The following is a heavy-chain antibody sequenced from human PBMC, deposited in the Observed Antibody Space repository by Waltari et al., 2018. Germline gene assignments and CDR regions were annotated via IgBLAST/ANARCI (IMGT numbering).Heavy chain of an antibody. V-gene: IGHV3-30*18. D-gene: IGHD3-10*01. CDR2: ASFDGSRT. J-gene: IGHJ5*02. CDR1: GFSLSHFG. Sequence: QVQLVESGGGVVQPGMSLRLSCAASGFSLSHFGMHWVRQAPGKGLGWVALASFDGSRTYYADSVRGRFTISRDNSKNTLYLDINTLRVDDTAIYYCAKDAFGNTYLDHWGQGTLVTVSS. CDR3: AKDAFGNTYLDH.